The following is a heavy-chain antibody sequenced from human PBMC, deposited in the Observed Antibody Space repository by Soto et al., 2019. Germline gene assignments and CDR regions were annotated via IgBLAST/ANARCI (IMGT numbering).Heavy chain of an antibody. Sequence: GGSLRLSCTVSGLTFSSYSMNWVRKAPGKGLEWVSYISSSSSYINHADSVKGRFTISRDNAKNSLYLQMNSLRVEDTAVYYCSRGGPYYYDSSGYFPDYWGQGMLVTVSS. J-gene: IGHJ4*02. CDR3: SRGGPYYYDSSGYFPDY. CDR1: GLTFSSYS. V-gene: IGHV3-21*05. D-gene: IGHD3-22*01. CDR2: ISSSSSYI.